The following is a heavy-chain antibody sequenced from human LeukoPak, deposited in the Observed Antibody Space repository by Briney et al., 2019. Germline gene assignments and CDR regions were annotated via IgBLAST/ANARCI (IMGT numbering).Heavy chain of an antibody. CDR3: ARGYDSSGIDY. Sequence: GGSLRLSCAASGFTLSNYWMSWVRQAPGKGPEWVANIKQDGSEKYYVDSVEGRFTISRDNAKNSLYLQMNSLRAGDTAVYYCARGYDSSGIDYWGQGTLVTVSS. V-gene: IGHV3-7*04. CDR1: GFTLSNYW. CDR2: IKQDGSEK. D-gene: IGHD3-22*01. J-gene: IGHJ4*02.